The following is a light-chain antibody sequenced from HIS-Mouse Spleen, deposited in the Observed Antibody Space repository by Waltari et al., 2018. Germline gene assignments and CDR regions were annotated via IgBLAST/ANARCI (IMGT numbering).Light chain of an antibody. Sequence: QSALTQPRSVSGSPGPSVTLSCTGTSSDVGGYTSVPWYQQHPGKAPKLMIYDVSKRPSGVPDRFSGSKSGNTASLTISGLQAEDEADYYCCSYAGSYTYVFGTGTKVTVL. CDR1: SSDVGGYTS. CDR2: DVS. CDR3: CSYAGSYTYV. J-gene: IGLJ1*01. V-gene: IGLV2-11*01.